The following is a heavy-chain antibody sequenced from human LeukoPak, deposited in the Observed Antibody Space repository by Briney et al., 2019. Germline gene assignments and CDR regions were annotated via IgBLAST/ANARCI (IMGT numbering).Heavy chain of an antibody. J-gene: IGHJ5*02. D-gene: IGHD1-7*01. Sequence: PSETLSLTCSVSGDSMTSSHWTWIRQPPGKGLESIGYIYHTGDINYNPSLNSRVTMSLDTSKNQFFLKVTSVTAADTAVYYCAKGTRELPSWGQGTLVTVSS. CDR3: AKGTRELPS. CDR1: GDSMTSSH. CDR2: IYHTGDI. V-gene: IGHV4-59*08.